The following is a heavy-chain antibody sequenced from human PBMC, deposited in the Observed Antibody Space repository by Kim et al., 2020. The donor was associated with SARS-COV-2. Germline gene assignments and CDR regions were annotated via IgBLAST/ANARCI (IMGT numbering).Heavy chain of an antibody. V-gene: IGHV4-39*01. Sequence: LGSRVTISVDTSRNQFSLKLSSVTAADTAVYYCASPYTLGYCSGGSCSFDKWGQGTLVTVSS. CDR3: ASPYTLGYCSGGSCSFDK. J-gene: IGHJ4*02. D-gene: IGHD2-15*01.